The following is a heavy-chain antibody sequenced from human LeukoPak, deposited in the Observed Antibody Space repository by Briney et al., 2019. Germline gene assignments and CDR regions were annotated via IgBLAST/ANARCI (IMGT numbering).Heavy chain of an antibody. CDR3: ARQLYSDSSA. CDR1: DFFIITTYY. V-gene: IGHV4-38-2*01. CDR2: VFHSGST. J-gene: IGHJ3*01. Sequence: SETLSLTCDVSDFFIITTYYWGWIRQPPGKGLEWIGNVFHSGSTYYNPSLKSRVTISVDKSKNQFSLKLRSVTAADTAVYYCARQLYSDSSAWGQGTMVTVSS. D-gene: IGHD3-22*01.